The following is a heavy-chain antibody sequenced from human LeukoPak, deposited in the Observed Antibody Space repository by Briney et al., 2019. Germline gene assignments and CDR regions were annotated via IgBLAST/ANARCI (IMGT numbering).Heavy chain of an antibody. V-gene: IGHV3-15*01. J-gene: IGHJ4*02. CDR1: GFTFSNAW. CDR2: IKSKTDGGTT. D-gene: IGHD3-10*01. Sequence: GGPLRLSCAASGFTFSNAWMSWVRQAPGKGQKWVGRIKSKTDGGTTDYAAPVKGRFTISRDDSKNTLYLQMNSLKTEDTAVYYCTTHSALLWFGELFRDYWGQGTLVTVSS. CDR3: TTHSALLWFGELFRDY.